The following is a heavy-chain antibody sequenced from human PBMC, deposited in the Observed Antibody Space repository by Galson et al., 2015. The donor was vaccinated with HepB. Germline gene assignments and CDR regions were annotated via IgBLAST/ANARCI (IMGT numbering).Heavy chain of an antibody. V-gene: IGHV4-31*03. CDR2: IYYSGST. Sequence: TLSLTCTVSGGSISSGGYYWSWIRQHPGKGLEWIGYIYYSGSTYYNPSLKSRVTISVDTSKNQFSLKLSSVTAADTAVYYCARGFAGRGYSYGRYNWFDPWGQGTLVTVSS. D-gene: IGHD5-18*01. J-gene: IGHJ5*02. CDR1: GGSISSGGYY. CDR3: ARGFAGRGYSYGRYNWFDP.